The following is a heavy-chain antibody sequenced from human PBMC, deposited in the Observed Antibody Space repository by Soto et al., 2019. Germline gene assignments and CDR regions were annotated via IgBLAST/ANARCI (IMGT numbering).Heavy chain of an antibody. CDR2: ITTDKGKT. CDR1: GYTFTSFG. J-gene: IGHJ4*02. V-gene: IGHV1-18*01. Sequence: ASVKVSCKTSGYTFTSFGISWVRQAPGQGLEWMGWITTDKGKTNYAQKFQGRVTMTTDTSTSTAYMELRSLRSDDTAVYYCATRSPAFDYWGQGTLVTVAS. CDR3: ATRSPAFDY.